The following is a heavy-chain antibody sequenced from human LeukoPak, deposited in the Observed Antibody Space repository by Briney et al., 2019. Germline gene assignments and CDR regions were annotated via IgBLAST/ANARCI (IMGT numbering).Heavy chain of an antibody. Sequence: GESLKISCKGSGYSFTSYWIGWVRQMPGKGLEWMGIISPGDSDTRYSPSFQGQVTISADKSISTAYLQWSSLKASDTAMYYCARRNDTNGYYFDHWGQGTLVTVSS. CDR2: ISPGDSDT. V-gene: IGHV5-51*01. CDR3: ARRNDTNGYYFDH. CDR1: GYSFTSYW. D-gene: IGHD3-22*01. J-gene: IGHJ1*01.